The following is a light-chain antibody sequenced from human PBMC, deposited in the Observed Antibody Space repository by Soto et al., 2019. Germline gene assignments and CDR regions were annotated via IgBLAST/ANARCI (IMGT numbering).Light chain of an antibody. Sequence: QSALTQPASVSGSRGLSITISCTGTSSYVETYNIVSWYQHHPGKAPKLIIYADYKRPSGVSDRFYGSKSGNTASLTISGLQAEDEADYYCCSSASRRHVVFGAGTKLTLL. V-gene: IGLV2-23*01. CDR2: ADY. CDR1: SSYVETYNI. J-gene: IGLJ2*01. CDR3: CSSASRRHVV.